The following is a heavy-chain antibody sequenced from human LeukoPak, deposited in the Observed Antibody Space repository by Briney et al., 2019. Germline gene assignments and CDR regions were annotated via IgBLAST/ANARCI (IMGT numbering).Heavy chain of an antibody. CDR3: ARVYPVTGYWHFDL. Sequence: GGSLRLSCAASGFTFSSYWMNWVRQAPVKGLEWVSRITNDASSTIYADTVKGRFTISRDNARNTLYLEMNSLRAEDTAVYYCARVYPVTGYWHFDLWGRGILVIVSS. V-gene: IGHV3-74*01. CDR1: GFTFSSYW. CDR2: ITNDASST. D-gene: IGHD4-17*01. J-gene: IGHJ2*01.